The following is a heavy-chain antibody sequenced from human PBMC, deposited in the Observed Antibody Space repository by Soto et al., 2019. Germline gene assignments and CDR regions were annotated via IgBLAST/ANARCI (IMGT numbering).Heavy chain of an antibody. V-gene: IGHV5-10-1*01. Sequence: GESLKISCQGSGYNFASYWISCARQMPGKGLEWMVRIDPIDSYTNYSPSFQGHVTISADKSISTAYLQWSSLKASDTAMYYCARRYCSSASCPRNYYGMDVWGQGTTVTVSS. D-gene: IGHD2-2*01. CDR3: ARRYCSSASCPRNYYGMDV. J-gene: IGHJ6*02. CDR2: IDPIDSYT. CDR1: GYNFASYW.